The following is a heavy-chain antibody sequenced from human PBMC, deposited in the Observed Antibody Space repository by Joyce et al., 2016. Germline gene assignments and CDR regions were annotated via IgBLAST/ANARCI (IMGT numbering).Heavy chain of an antibody. CDR2: IHWNGDNT. CDR3: AKGIAVANDAFDF. CDR1: GFTFDNYG. J-gene: IGHJ3*01. V-gene: IGHV3-20*04. D-gene: IGHD6-19*01. Sequence: EVQLVESGGTVVRPGGSLRLSCVASGFTFDNYGMSWVRQAPGKGLELVSGIHWNGDNTGYADSVRGRFTISRDNAKNSLYLQMNSLRAEDTALYYCAKGIAVANDAFDFWGQGTMVIVSS.